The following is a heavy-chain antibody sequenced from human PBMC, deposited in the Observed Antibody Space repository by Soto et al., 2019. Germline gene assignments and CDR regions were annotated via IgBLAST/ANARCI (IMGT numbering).Heavy chain of an antibody. Sequence: PSETLSLTCAVSGGSISTNNWWHWVRQPPGKGLEWIGEIHHSGNTYYNPSLKSRVTISVDTSKNQFSLKVNSVTAADTAVYFCARNPVCSGDNCYSYYYFMDVWGKGTTVTVSS. V-gene: IGHV4-4*02. CDR3: ARNPVCSGDNCYSYYYFMDV. D-gene: IGHD2-15*01. CDR1: GGSISTNNW. CDR2: IHHSGNT. J-gene: IGHJ6*03.